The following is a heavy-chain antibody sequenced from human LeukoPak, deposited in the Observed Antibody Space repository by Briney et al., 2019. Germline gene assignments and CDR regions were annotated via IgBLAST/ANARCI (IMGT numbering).Heavy chain of an antibody. CDR2: IIPIFGTA. J-gene: IGHJ4*02. V-gene: IGHV1-69*05. CDR3: AGPRNYFDSSGYSLDY. D-gene: IGHD3-22*01. CDR1: GGTFSSYA. Sequence: ASVKVSCKASGGTFSSYAISWARQAPGQGLEWMGRIIPIFGTANYAQKFQGRVTITTDESTSTAYMELGSLRSEDTAVYYCAGPRNYFDSSGYSLDYWGQGTLVTVSS.